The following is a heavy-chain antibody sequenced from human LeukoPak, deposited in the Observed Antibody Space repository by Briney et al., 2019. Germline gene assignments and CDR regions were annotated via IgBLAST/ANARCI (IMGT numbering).Heavy chain of an antibody. Sequence: GGTLRLSCAASGFTFSSYAMSWVRQAPGKGLEWVSAISGSGGSTYYADSVKGRFTISRDNSKNTLYLQMNSLRAEDTAVYYCAKDQPGTTGYYYMDVWGKGTTVTVSS. D-gene: IGHD1-7*01. J-gene: IGHJ6*03. CDR2: ISGSGGST. V-gene: IGHV3-23*01. CDR3: AKDQPGTTGYYYMDV. CDR1: GFTFSSYA.